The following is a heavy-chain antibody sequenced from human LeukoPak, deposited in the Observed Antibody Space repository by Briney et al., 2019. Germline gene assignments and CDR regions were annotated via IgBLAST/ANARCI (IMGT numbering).Heavy chain of an antibody. D-gene: IGHD3-10*01. J-gene: IGHJ4*02. Sequence: GGSLRLSGAASGFTFSNYAVSWVRQAPGKGLEWVSVISGSGGSTSYTDSMKGRFIISRDNSKSTLYLQMNSLRAADTAVYYCAKQYYGSGSYYVRFDYWGQGTLVTVSS. CDR1: GFTFSNYA. CDR3: AKQYYGSGSYYVRFDY. CDR2: ISGSGGST. V-gene: IGHV3-23*01.